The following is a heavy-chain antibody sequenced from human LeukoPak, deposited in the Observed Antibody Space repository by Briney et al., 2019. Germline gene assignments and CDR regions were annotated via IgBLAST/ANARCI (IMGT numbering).Heavy chain of an antibody. Sequence: GGSLRLSCAASGFRLSDYHVNWVRQAPGKGLEWVSFITYDADIITYGGSVRGRFTISRDNARQSVHLQMNSLRAEDTAVYYCARDLSPSERAFDIWGQGTLVTVSS. J-gene: IGHJ3*02. CDR2: ITYDADII. D-gene: IGHD1-26*01. V-gene: IGHV3-21*01. CDR1: GFRLSDYH. CDR3: ARDLSPSERAFDI.